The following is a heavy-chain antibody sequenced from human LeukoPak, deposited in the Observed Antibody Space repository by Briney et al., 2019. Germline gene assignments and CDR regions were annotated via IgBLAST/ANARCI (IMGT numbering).Heavy chain of an antibody. V-gene: IGHV3-23*03. CDR2: IYSGGGT. Sequence: GGTLRLSCAASGFTFNSYAMSWVRQAPGKGLEWVSVIYSGGGTYYADSVKGRFTISRDNSKNTLYLQMNSLRAEDTAVYYCAKDWGYHSSSSSFDYWGQGTLVTVSS. CDR1: GFTFNSYA. D-gene: IGHD6-6*01. CDR3: AKDWGYHSSSSSFDY. J-gene: IGHJ4*02.